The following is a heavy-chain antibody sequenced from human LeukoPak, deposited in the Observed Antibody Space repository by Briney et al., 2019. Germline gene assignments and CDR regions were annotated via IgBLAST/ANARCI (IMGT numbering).Heavy chain of an antibody. V-gene: IGHV3-53*01. Sequence: GGSLRLSCAASGFTVSSNYMSWVRQAPRKGLDWVSVIYSGGSTYYADSVKGRFTISRDNAKNSLYLQMNSLRAEDTAVYYCARDRATDYFDYWGQGTLVTVSS. D-gene: IGHD2-15*01. J-gene: IGHJ4*02. CDR1: GFTVSSNY. CDR2: IYSGGST. CDR3: ARDRATDYFDY.